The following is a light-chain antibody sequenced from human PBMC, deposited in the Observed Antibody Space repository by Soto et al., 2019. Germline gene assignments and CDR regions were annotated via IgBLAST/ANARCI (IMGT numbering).Light chain of an antibody. CDR3: QHYDISSWT. J-gene: IGKJ1*01. Sequence: ELVLTQSPGTLSLSPGERATLSCRDSRGVSSGYLAWYQQKPGQAPRPLIYAASNRATGIPGRFSGSGFGTDFTLTISRLEPEDFAVYYCQHYDISSWTVGQGTKVDSK. V-gene: IGKV3-20*01. CDR2: AAS. CDR1: RGVSSGY.